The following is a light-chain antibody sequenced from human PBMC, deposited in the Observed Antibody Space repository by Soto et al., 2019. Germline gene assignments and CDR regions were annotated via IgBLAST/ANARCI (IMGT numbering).Light chain of an antibody. J-gene: IGKJ4*01. V-gene: IGKV3-15*01. CDR1: QSVSSN. CDR2: GAS. CDR3: QQYNSWPPLT. Sequence: EIVLTQSPGTLSLSPGERATLSCRASQSVSSNLAWYQQKPGQSPRLLIYGASTRATGIPARFSGSGSGTEFTLTISSLQSEDFAVYYCQQYNSWPPLTFGGGTKVEIK.